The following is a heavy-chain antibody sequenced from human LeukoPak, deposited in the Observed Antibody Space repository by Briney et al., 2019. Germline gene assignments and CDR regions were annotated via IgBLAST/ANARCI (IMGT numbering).Heavy chain of an antibody. CDR1: GFTFDDYA. J-gene: IGHJ4*02. CDR3: AASVYSGREFDY. CDR2: ISWNSGSI. Sequence: PGGSLRLSCAASGFTFDDYAMHWVRQAPGKGLEWVSGISWNSGSIGYADSVKGRFTISRDNAKNSLYLQMNSLRAEDTALYYCAASVYSGREFDYWGRGTLVTVSS. D-gene: IGHD1-26*01. V-gene: IGHV3-9*01.